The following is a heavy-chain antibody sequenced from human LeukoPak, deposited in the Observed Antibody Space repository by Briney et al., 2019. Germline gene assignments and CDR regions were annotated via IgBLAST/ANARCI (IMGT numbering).Heavy chain of an antibody. V-gene: IGHV3-15*01. CDR3: TTDYGSGSYHYFNY. J-gene: IGHJ4*02. CDR1: GFTFSNAW. Sequence: GGSLRLSCAASGFTFSNAWMSWVRQAPGKGLEWVGRIKSKTDGGTTDYAAPVKGRFAISRDDSKNTLYLQMNSLKTEDTAVHYCTTDYGSGSYHYFNYWGQGTLVTVSS. D-gene: IGHD3-10*01. CDR2: IKSKTDGGTT.